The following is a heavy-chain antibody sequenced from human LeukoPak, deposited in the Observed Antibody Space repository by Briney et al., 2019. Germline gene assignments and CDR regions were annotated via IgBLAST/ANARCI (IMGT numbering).Heavy chain of an antibody. J-gene: IGHJ6*02. Sequence: ASVKVSCKASGYTFTSYYMHWVRQAPGQGLEWMGRIIPMFGRANYAQKFQGRVTITADRSTSTAYMELTSLRSEDTAVYYCARGVVVAASQYYYYAMDAWGQGTTVTVSS. D-gene: IGHD2-15*01. V-gene: IGHV1-69*04. CDR3: ARGVVVAASQYYYYAMDA. CDR2: IIPMFGRA. CDR1: GYTFTSYY.